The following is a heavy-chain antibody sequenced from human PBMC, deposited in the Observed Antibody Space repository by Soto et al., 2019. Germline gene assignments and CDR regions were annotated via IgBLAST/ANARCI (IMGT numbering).Heavy chain of an antibody. J-gene: IGHJ4*02. V-gene: IGHV4-39*01. Sequence: PSETLSLTCTVSGGSISSSSYYWGWIRQPPGKGLEWIGSIYYSGSTYYNPSLKSRVTISVDTSKNQFSLKLSSVTAADTAVYYCAKSYDSGSYWEVDYWGQGTLVTVSS. CDR3: AKSYDSGSYWEVDY. CDR1: GGSISSSSYY. D-gene: IGHD3-10*01. CDR2: IYYSGST.